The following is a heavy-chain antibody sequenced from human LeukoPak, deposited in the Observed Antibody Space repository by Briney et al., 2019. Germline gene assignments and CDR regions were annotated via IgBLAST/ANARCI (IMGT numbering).Heavy chain of an antibody. D-gene: IGHD3-9*01. CDR2: IYSGGST. CDR3: ASPYYDILTGYYADAFDI. V-gene: IGHV3-66*01. CDR1: GFTFSSYG. Sequence: GGSLRLSCAASGFTFSSYGMHWVRQAPGKGLEWVSVIYSGGSTYYADSVKGRFTISRDNSKNTLYLQMNSLRAEDTAVYYCASPYYDILTGYYADAFDIWGQGTMVTVSS. J-gene: IGHJ3*02.